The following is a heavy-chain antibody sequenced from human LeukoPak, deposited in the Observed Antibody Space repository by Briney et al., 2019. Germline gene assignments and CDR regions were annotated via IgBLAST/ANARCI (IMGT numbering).Heavy chain of an antibody. CDR3: AGLYWSGYDHPDDY. J-gene: IGHJ4*02. D-gene: IGHD5-12*01. Sequence: GVLRLSCTASGFTFGDYALSWFRQAPGKGLEWVSCIRSKAYGGTTEYAASVKGRFTISRDDSKSIAYLQMNSLKIEDTAMYFSAGLYWSGYDHPDDYWGQGTLVTVSS. V-gene: IGHV3-49*03. CDR2: IRSKAYGGTT. CDR1: GFTFGDYA.